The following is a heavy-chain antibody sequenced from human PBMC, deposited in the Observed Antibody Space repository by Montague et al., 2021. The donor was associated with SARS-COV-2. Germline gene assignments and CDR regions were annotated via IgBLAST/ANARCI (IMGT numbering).Heavy chain of an antibody. CDR2: ISSSSSYI. Sequence: SLRLSCSASGFTFGSYWMHWVRQAPGKGLEWVSSISSSSSYIYYXDSVKGRFTISRDNAKNSLYLQMNSLRAEDTAVYYCASGNRNYYYGMDVWGQGTTVTVSS. D-gene: IGHD3-10*01. CDR1: GFTFGSYW. CDR3: ASGNRNYYYGMDV. J-gene: IGHJ6*02. V-gene: IGHV3-21*01.